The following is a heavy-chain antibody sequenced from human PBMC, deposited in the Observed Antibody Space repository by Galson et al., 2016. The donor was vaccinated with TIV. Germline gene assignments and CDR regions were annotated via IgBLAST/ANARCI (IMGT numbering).Heavy chain of an antibody. CDR1: ELTVSRNY. CDR3: ARDRFFDASGYYYYYYGMDV. J-gene: IGHJ6*02. Sequence: SLRLSCAASELTVSRNYMSWVRQAPGGGLERVSTIYSAGDTYYADSVKGRFTISRDNSKNTLYLQMSGLRTEDTAVYYCARDRFFDASGYYYYYYGMDVWGQGTTVTVSS. CDR2: IYSAGDT. D-gene: IGHD3-22*01. V-gene: IGHV3-66*02.